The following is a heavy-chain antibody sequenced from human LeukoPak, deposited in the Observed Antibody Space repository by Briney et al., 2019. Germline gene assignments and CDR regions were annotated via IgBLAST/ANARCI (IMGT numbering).Heavy chain of an antibody. CDR2: TYYRSKWYT. D-gene: IGHD6-19*01. CDR1: GESVSSINGD. Sequence: SQTLSLTCAISGESVSSINGDWNWIRQSPSRGLEWLGRTYYRSKWYTDYAPSVKGRININPDTSRNQFSLQLDSVTPEDSAVYYCARDVGTSGWYTFCYWGPGTLVTVAS. CDR3: ARDVGTSGWYTFCY. V-gene: IGHV6-1*01. J-gene: IGHJ4*02.